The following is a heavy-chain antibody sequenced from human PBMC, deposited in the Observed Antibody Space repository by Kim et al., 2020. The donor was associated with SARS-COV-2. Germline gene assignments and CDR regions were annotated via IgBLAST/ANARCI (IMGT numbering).Heavy chain of an antibody. V-gene: IGHV5-10-1*01. J-gene: IGHJ4*02. CDR2: IDPSDSET. Sequence: GESLKISCKGSGYSFTTYWINWVRQMPGKGLEWMGRIDPSDSETNYSPSFQGHVTISADKSINTAYLQWSSLKASDTAIYYCASEGTLSSFDYWGQGTLV. CDR3: ASEGTLSSFDY. CDR1: GYSFTTYW.